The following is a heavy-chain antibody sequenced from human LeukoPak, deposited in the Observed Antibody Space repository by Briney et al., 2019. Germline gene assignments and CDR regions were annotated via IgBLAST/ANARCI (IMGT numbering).Heavy chain of an antibody. CDR3: ARLSVGLIDY. D-gene: IGHD1-26*01. CDR1: GGSISSYY. V-gene: IGHV4-59*08. J-gene: IGHJ4*02. CDR2: IYYSGST. Sequence: PSETLSLTCTVSGGSISSYYWSWIRRPPGKGLEWIGYIYYSGSTNYNPSLKSRVTISVDTSKNQFSLKLSSVTAADTAVYYCARLSVGLIDYWGQGTLVTVSS.